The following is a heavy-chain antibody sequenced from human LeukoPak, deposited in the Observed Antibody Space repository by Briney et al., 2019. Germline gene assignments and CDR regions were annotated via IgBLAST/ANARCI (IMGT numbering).Heavy chain of an antibody. Sequence: ASVNVSCKASGYTFTDYYMHWVRQAPGQGLEWMGWINPNSGDTNYAQKFQGRVTMTRDTSISTAYMELSRLKSDDTAVYYCARTYSSSNWGQGTLVTVSS. J-gene: IGHJ4*02. CDR2: INPNSGDT. CDR3: ARTYSSSN. V-gene: IGHV1-2*02. D-gene: IGHD6-6*01. CDR1: GYTFTDYY.